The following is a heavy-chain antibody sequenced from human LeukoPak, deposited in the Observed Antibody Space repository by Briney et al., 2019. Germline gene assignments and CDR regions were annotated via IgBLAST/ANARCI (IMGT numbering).Heavy chain of an antibody. V-gene: IGHV1-69*06. Sequence: ASVKVSCKASGGTFSSYAISWVRQAPGQGLEWMGGIIPIFGTANYAQKFQGRVTITADKSTSTAYMELSSLRSEDTAVYDCARDVPNSSGWSRSDAFDIWGQGTMVTVSS. CDR2: IIPIFGTA. D-gene: IGHD6-19*01. CDR1: GGTFSSYA. J-gene: IGHJ3*02. CDR3: ARDVPNSSGWSRSDAFDI.